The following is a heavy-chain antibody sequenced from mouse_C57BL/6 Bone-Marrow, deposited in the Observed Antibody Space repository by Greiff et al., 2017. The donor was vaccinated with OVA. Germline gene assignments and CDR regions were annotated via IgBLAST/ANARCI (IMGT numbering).Heavy chain of an antibody. CDR2: IYPGGGYT. J-gene: IGHJ4*01. D-gene: IGHD2-4*01. V-gene: IGHV1-63*01. CDR3: ARGNYDYDYAMDY. CDR1: GYTFTNYW. Sequence: QVQLQQFGAELVRPGTSVKMSCKASGYTFTNYWIGWAKQRPGHGLEWIGDIYPGGGYTNYNEKFKGKATLTADKSSSTAYMQFSSLTSEDSAIYYCARGNYDYDYAMDYWGQGTSVTVSS.